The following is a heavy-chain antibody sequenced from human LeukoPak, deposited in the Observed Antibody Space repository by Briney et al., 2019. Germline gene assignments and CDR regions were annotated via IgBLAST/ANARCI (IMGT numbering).Heavy chain of an antibody. Sequence: GGSLRLSCAASGFTFSSYWMSWVRQAPGKGLEWVANIKQDGSEKYYVDSVKGRFTISRDNAKNSLYLQMDSLRAEDTAVYYCARDGDILTGYYKYYFDYWGQGTLVTVSS. V-gene: IGHV3-7*01. D-gene: IGHD3-9*01. J-gene: IGHJ4*02. CDR3: ARDGDILTGYYKYYFDY. CDR1: GFTFSSYW. CDR2: IKQDGSEK.